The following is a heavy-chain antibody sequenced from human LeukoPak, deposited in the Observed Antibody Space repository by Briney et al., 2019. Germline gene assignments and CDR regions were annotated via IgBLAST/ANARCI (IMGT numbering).Heavy chain of an antibody. D-gene: IGHD6-13*01. V-gene: IGHV1-8*01. Sequence: ASVKVSCKASGYTFTSYDINWVRQATGQGLEWMGWMNPNSGNTGYAQKFQGRVTMTRNISISTAYMELSSLRSEDTAVYYCASPAAVSDAFDIWGQGTMVTVSS. J-gene: IGHJ3*02. CDR1: GYTFTSYD. CDR2: MNPNSGNT. CDR3: ASPAAVSDAFDI.